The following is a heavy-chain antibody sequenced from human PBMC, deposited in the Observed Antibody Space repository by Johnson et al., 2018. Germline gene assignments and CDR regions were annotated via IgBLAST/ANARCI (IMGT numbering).Heavy chain of an antibody. CDR3: AKDFYYGSGSHDYYYYYMDG. CDR2: ISYDGSNK. J-gene: IGHJ6*03. D-gene: IGHD3-10*01. V-gene: IGHV3-30*18. Sequence: QVQLVQSGGGVVQPGRSLRLSCAASGFTFSSYGMHWVRQAPGKGLEWVAVISYDGSNKYYADSVKGRFTISRDNSKNTLYLQMNSLRAEDTAVYYCAKDFYYGSGSHDYYYYYMDGWGKGTTVTVSS. CDR1: GFTFSSYG.